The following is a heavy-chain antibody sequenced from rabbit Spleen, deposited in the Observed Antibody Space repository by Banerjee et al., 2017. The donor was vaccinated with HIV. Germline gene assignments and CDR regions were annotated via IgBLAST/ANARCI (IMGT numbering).Heavy chain of an antibody. CDR1: GVSFSSNYY. CDR3: ARVGGVGVFGYATL. CDR2: INAVTGKA. J-gene: IGHJ4*01. D-gene: IGHD6-1*01. V-gene: IGHV1S40*01. Sequence: QSLEESGGDLVKPGASLTLTCTASGVSFSSNYYMCWVRQAPGKGLEGIGCINAVTGKAVYASWAKGRFTFSKTSSTTVTLQMTSLTAADTATYFCARVGGVGVFGYATLWGPGTLVTVS.